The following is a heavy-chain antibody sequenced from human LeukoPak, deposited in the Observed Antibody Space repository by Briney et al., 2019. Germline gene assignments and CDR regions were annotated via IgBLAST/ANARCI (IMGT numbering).Heavy chain of an antibody. D-gene: IGHD2-2*01. J-gene: IGHJ3*02. Sequence: GGSLRLSCAASGFTVSSNYMSWVRQAPGKGPEWVSVIYSGGSTYYADSVKGRFTISRHNSKNTLYLQMNSLRAEDTAVYYCARDSCSSTSCYLIWGQGTMVTVSS. CDR3: ARDSCSSTSCYLI. CDR1: GFTVSSNY. V-gene: IGHV3-53*04. CDR2: IYSGGST.